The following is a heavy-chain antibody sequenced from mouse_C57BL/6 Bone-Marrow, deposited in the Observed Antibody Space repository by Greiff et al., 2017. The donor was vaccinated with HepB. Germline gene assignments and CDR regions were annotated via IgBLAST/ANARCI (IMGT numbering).Heavy chain of an antibody. Sequence: VQLQQSGTELVKPGASVKLSCKASGYTFTSYWMHWVKQRPGQGLEWIGNINPSNGGTNYNEKFKSKATLTVDKSSSTAYMQLSSLTSEDSAVYYCARLNLRYPAWFAYWGQGTLVTVSA. V-gene: IGHV1-53*01. CDR1: GYTFTSYW. J-gene: IGHJ3*01. CDR3: ARLNLRYPAWFAY. CDR2: INPSNGGT. D-gene: IGHD1-1*01.